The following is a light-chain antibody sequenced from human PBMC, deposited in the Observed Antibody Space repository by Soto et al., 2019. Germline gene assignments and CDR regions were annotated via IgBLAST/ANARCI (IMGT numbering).Light chain of an antibody. CDR1: QSVRSD. V-gene: IGKV3-11*01. CDR2: DVS. J-gene: IGKJ4*01. CDR3: QQRDSWPLT. Sequence: EIVLTQSPSILSLSPGERATLSCRASQSVRSDLAWYQQKPGQAPRLLIYDVSDRATGVPARFIGSGSGTDFTLTISSLEPEDSAVYYCQQRDSWPLTFGGGTKVEIK.